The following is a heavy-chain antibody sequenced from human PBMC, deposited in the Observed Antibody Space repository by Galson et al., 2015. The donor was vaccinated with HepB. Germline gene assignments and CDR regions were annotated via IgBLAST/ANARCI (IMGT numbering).Heavy chain of an antibody. Sequence: SLRLSCAASGFTFSSYSMNWVRQAPGKGLEWVSSISSSSSYIYYADSVKGRFTISRDNAKNSLYLQMNSLRAEDTAVYYCARIVVVPAARDYYYGMDVWGQGTTVTVSS. V-gene: IGHV3-21*01. CDR3: ARIVVVPAARDYYYGMDV. CDR1: GFTFSSYS. D-gene: IGHD2-2*01. J-gene: IGHJ6*02. CDR2: ISSSSSYI.